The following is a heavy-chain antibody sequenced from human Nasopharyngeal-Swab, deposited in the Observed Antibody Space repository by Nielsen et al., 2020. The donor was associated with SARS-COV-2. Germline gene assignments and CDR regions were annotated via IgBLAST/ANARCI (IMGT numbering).Heavy chain of an antibody. CDR1: GFTFSSYG. Sequence: GESLKISCAASGFTFSSYGMHWVRQAPGKGLEWVASIWSDGSDKYYADSVKGRFTISRDNAKTTLYLQMNSLRSEDTAVYKCAKDGIEGGGFYAGYGLAVWGQGTTVTVSS. CDR2: IWSDGSDK. J-gene: IGHJ6*02. CDR3: AKDGIEGGGFYAGYGLAV. D-gene: IGHD6-19*01. V-gene: IGHV3-30*02.